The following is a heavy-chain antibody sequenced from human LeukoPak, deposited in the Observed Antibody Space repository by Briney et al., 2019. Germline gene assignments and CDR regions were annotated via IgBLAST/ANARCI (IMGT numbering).Heavy chain of an antibody. J-gene: IGHJ4*02. CDR1: GFTFSSYS. D-gene: IGHD6-19*01. CDR2: ISSSSSYI. V-gene: IGHV3-21*01. Sequence: PGGSLRLSCAASGFTFSSYSMNWVRQAPGKGLEWVSSISSSSSYIYYADSVKGRFTISRDNAKNSLYLQMNSLRAEDTAVYYCARGRRQWLDYVDYWGQGTLVTVSS. CDR3: ARGRRQWLDYVDY.